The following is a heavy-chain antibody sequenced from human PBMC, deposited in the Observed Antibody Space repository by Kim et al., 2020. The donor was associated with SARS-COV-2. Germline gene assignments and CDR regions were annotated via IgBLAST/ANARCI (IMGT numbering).Heavy chain of an antibody. Sequence: GGSLRLSCAASGFTFSSYSMNWVRQAPGKGLEWVSSISSSSYIYYADSVKGRFTISRDNAKNSLYLQMNSLRAEDTAVYYCARGFSYYDILTGYYKDAYYYYGMDVWGQGTTVTVSS. CDR2: ISSSSYI. J-gene: IGHJ6*02. CDR3: ARGFSYYDILTGYYKDAYYYYGMDV. D-gene: IGHD3-9*01. CDR1: GFTFSSYS. V-gene: IGHV3-21*01.